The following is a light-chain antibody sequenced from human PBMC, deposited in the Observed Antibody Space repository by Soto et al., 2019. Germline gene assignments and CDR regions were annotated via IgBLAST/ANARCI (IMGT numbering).Light chain of an antibody. Sequence: EIELTQSPVTLSVSPGERATLSCRASQSVSSDLAWFQQKPGQAPRLLIYGASTRATGIPARFSGSGSGTEFTLTISSLQSEDFAIYYCPQYNNWPLTFGGGTKVEIK. J-gene: IGKJ4*01. CDR3: PQYNNWPLT. V-gene: IGKV3-15*01. CDR2: GAS. CDR1: QSVSSD.